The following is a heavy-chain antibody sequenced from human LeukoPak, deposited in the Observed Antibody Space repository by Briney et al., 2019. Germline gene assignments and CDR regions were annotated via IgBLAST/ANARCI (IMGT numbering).Heavy chain of an antibody. CDR2: IYYSGST. D-gene: IGHD5-24*01. J-gene: IGHJ4*02. CDR1: GGSISSSSYY. V-gene: IGHV4-39*07. CDR3: ARVGEMATIVSYFDY. Sequence: SETLSLTCTVSGGSISSSSYYWGWIRQPPGKGLEWIGSIYYSGSTYYNPSLKSRVTISVDTSKNQFSLKLSSVTAADTAVYYCARVGEMATIVSYFDYWGQGTLVTVSS.